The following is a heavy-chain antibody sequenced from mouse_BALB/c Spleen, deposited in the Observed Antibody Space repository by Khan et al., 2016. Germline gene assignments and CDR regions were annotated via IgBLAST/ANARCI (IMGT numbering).Heavy chain of an antibody. V-gene: IGHV1S34*01. CDR3: ARPYFGFDEGYYFNY. J-gene: IGHJ2*01. CDR2: ISCYNGAT. Sequence: LVKTGASVKISCKASGYSFIGYYMHWVKQSHGKSLEWIGYISCYNGATRYNQKFKGKATFTVDTSSNTAYMQFNSPTSEDSAVYYCARPYFGFDEGYYFNYWGQGTTLTVSS. CDR1: GYSFIGYY. D-gene: IGHD2-9*01.